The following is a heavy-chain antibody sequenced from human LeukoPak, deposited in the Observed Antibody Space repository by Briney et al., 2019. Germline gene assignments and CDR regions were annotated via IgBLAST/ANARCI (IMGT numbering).Heavy chain of an antibody. CDR1: GYTFTSYY. J-gene: IGHJ4*02. CDR3: ARDQEGFDY. V-gene: IGHV1-46*01. Sequence: ASVKVSCKASGYTFTSYYIHWVRQAPGQGLEWMGMIYPRDGSTSYAQKFQGRVTVTRDTSTSTVHMELSGLRSEDTAVYYCARDQEGFDYWGQGTLVTVSS. CDR2: IYPRDGST.